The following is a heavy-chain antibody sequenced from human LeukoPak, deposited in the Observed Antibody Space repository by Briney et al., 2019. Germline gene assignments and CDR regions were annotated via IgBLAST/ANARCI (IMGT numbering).Heavy chain of an antibody. V-gene: IGHV2-5*01. CDR2: IYRNDDK. D-gene: IGHD2-2*01. CDR3: AHHMGVKYCGGTSCRKGHYSYYYYMDV. J-gene: IGHJ6*03. CDR1: EFSLNASGVG. Sequence: SGPTLLHPTPTLTLTCTFSEFSLNASGVGVGWIRQPPGKALEWLSLIYRNDDKRYSPSLKSRLTITKDTSKNQVVLTMTNMDPVDTATYYCAHHMGVKYCGGTSCRKGHYSYYYYMDVWGKGTTVTVSS.